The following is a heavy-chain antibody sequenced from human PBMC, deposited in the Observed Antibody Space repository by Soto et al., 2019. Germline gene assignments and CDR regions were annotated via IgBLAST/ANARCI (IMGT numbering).Heavy chain of an antibody. CDR3: ARPPNPKYSSSWYYY. D-gene: IGHD6-13*01. CDR1: GYSFTSYW. J-gene: IGHJ4*02. Sequence: GESLKISCKGSGYSFTSYWIGWVRQMPGKGLEWMGIIYPGDSDTRYSPSFQGQVTIPADKSISTAYLQWSSLKASDTAMYYCARPPNPKYSSSWYYYWGQGTLVTVS. V-gene: IGHV5-51*01. CDR2: IYPGDSDT.